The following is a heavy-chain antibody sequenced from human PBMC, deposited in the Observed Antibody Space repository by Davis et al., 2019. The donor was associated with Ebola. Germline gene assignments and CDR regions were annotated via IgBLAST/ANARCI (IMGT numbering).Heavy chain of an antibody. V-gene: IGHV4-34*01. D-gene: IGHD5-18*01. J-gene: IGHJ5*02. Sequence: MPSETLSLTCAVYGGSFSGYYWSWIRQPPGKGLEWIGEINHSGSTNYNPPLKSRVTISVDTSKNQFSLKLSSVTAADTAVYYCARGGGIQLWLRRRLDPWGQGTLVTVSS. CDR1: GGSFSGYY. CDR2: INHSGST. CDR3: ARGGGIQLWLRRRLDP.